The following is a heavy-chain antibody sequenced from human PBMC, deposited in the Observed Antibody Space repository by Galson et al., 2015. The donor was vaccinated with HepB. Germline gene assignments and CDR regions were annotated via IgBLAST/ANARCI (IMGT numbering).Heavy chain of an antibody. V-gene: IGHV2-70*01. D-gene: IGHD2-15*01. J-gene: IGHJ5*02. CDR2: IDWDDDK. CDR3: ARIRRYCSGGSCYPGRFDP. Sequence: PALVKPTQTLTLTCTSSGFSLSTSGMCVSWIRQPPGKALEWLALIDWDDDKYYSTSLKTRLTISKDTSKNQVVLTMTNMDPVDTATYYCARIRRYCSGGSCYPGRFDPWGQGTLVTVSS. CDR1: GFSLSTSGMC.